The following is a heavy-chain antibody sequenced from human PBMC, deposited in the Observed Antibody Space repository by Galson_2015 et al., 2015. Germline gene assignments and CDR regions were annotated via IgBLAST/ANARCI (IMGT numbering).Heavy chain of an antibody. Sequence: LSLTCTVSGGSISSNYWTWIRQSPGKGLEWIGYVYYSGSTNYNSSLQSRVTISVDTSKNQFSLRLRSVTAADTAVYYCAGARVGSSGGVEYFQHWGQGTLVTVSS. CDR3: AGARVGSSGGVEYFQH. D-gene: IGHD3-22*01. CDR1: GGSISSNY. V-gene: IGHV4-59*01. J-gene: IGHJ1*01. CDR2: VYYSGST.